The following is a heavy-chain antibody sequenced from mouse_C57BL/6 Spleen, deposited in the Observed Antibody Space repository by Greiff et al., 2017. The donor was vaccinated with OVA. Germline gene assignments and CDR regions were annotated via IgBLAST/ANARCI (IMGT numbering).Heavy chain of an antibody. CDR3: ARDFDYYGSRGYFDV. CDR1: GYSITSGYD. V-gene: IGHV3-1*01. Sequence: EVQLVESGPGMVKPSQSLSLTCTVTGYSITSGYDWHWIRHFPGNKLEWMGYISYSGSTNYNPSLKSRISITHDTSKNHFFLKLNSVTTEDTATYYCARDFDYYGSRGYFDVWGTGTTVTVSS. D-gene: IGHD1-1*01. CDR2: ISYSGST. J-gene: IGHJ1*03.